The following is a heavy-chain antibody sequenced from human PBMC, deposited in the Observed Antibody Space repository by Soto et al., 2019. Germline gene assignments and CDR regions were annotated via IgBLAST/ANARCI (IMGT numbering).Heavy chain of an antibody. CDR3: ARAPEQLWISWFDP. V-gene: IGHV1-3*01. CDR1: GYTFTSYA. CDR2: INAGNGNT. J-gene: IGHJ5*02. D-gene: IGHD5-18*01. Sequence: ASVKVFCKASGYTFTSYAMHWVRQAPGQRLEWMGWINAGNGNTKYSQKFQGRVTITRDTSASTAYMELSSLRSEDTAVYYCARAPEQLWISWFDPWGQGTQVTVSS.